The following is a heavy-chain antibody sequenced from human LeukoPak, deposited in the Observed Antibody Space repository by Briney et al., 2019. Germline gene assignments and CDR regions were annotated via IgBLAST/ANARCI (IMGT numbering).Heavy chain of an antibody. J-gene: IGHJ5*02. CDR2: IYSGGGT. V-gene: IGHV3-53*01. Sequence: KPGGSLRLSCAASGFTVSSNYMSWVRQAPGKGLEWVSVIYSGGGTYYADSVKGRFTISRDNFKNTLYLQMNSLRAEDTAVYYCARSPYSSSWYPWFDPWGQGTLVTVSS. CDR3: ARSPYSSSWYPWFDP. D-gene: IGHD6-13*01. CDR1: GFTVSSNY.